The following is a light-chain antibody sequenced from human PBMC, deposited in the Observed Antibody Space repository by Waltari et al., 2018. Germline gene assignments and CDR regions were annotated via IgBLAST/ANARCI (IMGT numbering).Light chain of an antibody. CDR2: RAS. J-gene: IGKJ4*01. CDR3: QQYNSYSLLS. V-gene: IGKV1-5*03. Sequence: DIQMTQSPSTLSASVGDRFSISCRASQRISNWLPWYQQKPGKAPKLLIYRASTLASGVPSRFSGSGSGTTFTLTISSLQPDDFATYYCQQYNSYSLLSFGGGTKVEIK. CDR1: QRISNW.